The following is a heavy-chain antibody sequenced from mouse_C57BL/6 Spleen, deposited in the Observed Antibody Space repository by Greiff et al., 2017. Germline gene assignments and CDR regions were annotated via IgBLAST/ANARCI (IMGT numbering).Heavy chain of an antibody. Sequence: VQLKQSGPGLAKPSQTLSLTCSVTGYSITSDYWNWIRKFPGNKLEYMGYISYSGSTYYNPSLKSRISITLDTTKNQYYLQLNYVTTEDTATYYCARYCGSSRPYYFDYRGQGTTLTVSS. CDR3: ARYCGSSRPYYFDY. CDR2: ISYSGST. D-gene: IGHD1-1*01. J-gene: IGHJ2*01. CDR1: GYSITSDY. V-gene: IGHV3-8*01.